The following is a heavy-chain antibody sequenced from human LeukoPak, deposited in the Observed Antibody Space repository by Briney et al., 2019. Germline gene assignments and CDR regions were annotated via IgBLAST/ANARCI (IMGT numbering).Heavy chain of an antibody. D-gene: IGHD3-22*01. J-gene: IGHJ2*01. Sequence: PSETLSLTCTVSGGSISSYYWIWIRQPPGKGLEWIGYIYYSGSTNYNPSLKSRVTISVDTSKNQFSLKLSSVTAADTAVYYCARNYDSSGYYIVDWYFDLWGRGTLVTVSS. CDR1: GGSISSYY. V-gene: IGHV4-59*01. CDR2: IYYSGST. CDR3: ARNYDSSGYYIVDWYFDL.